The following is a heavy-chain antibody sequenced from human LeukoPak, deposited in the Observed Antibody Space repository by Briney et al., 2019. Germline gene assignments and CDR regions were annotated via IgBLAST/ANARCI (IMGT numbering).Heavy chain of an antibody. V-gene: IGHV1-46*01. CDR1: GYSFIRYH. J-gene: IGHJ6*02. D-gene: IGHD1-26*01. Sequence: GASVKVSCKASGYSFIRYHIHWVRQAPGQGLEWMGVLKLYDGSISHTQKFQGRVTMTSDTSTSTVYMELSSLRSEDTAVYFCARDGWSFSYNMDVWGQGTTVTVSS. CDR3: ARDGWSFSYNMDV. CDR2: LKLYDGSI.